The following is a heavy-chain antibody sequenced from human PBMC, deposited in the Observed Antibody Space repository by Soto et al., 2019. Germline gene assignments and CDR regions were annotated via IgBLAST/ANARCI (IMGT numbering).Heavy chain of an antibody. V-gene: IGHV1-8*01. Sequence: ASVKVSCKASGYTFTSYDINWVRQATGQGLEWLCWMNPNSGNTGYAQKFQGRITLTRSTSTSTAYMELTSLRSEDTAVYYCARGINWGQGTMVTVSS. CDR3: ARGIN. J-gene: IGHJ3*01. CDR2: MNPNSGNT. CDR1: GYTFTSYD.